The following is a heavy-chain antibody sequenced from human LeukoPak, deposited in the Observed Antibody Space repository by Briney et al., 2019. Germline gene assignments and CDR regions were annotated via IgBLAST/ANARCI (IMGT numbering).Heavy chain of an antibody. Sequence: SETLSLTCTVSGGSISSSSYYWGWIRQPPGKGLEWIGSIYHSGSTYYNPSLKSRVTISVDTSKNQFSLKLSSVTAADTAVYYCAKGYCRGNSCYDDRGAFDYWGQGTLVTVPS. CDR2: IYHSGST. D-gene: IGHD2-2*01. CDR1: GGSISSSSYY. CDR3: AKGYCRGNSCYDDRGAFDY. J-gene: IGHJ4*02. V-gene: IGHV4-39*07.